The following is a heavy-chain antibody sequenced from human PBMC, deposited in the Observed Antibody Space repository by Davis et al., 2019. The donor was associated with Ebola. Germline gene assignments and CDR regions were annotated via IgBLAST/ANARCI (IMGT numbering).Heavy chain of an antibody. CDR3: ARESLWFGELYLPSMDV. CDR1: GFTFSAYS. Sequence: GGSLRLSCAASGFTFSAYSMNWVRQAPGKGLEWVPSISSSSSYIYYADSWRGRFTISRDNAKNSLYLQMNSLRAEDTAVYYCARESLWFGELYLPSMDVWGQGTTVTVSS. V-gene: IGHV3-21*01. CDR2: ISSSSSYI. D-gene: IGHD3-10*01. J-gene: IGHJ6*02.